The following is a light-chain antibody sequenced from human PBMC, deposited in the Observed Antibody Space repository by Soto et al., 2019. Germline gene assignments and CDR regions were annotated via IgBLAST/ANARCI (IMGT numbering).Light chain of an antibody. V-gene: IGKV4-1*01. CDR1: RNILYSSNNKNY. CDR3: QQYYSAPLT. CDR2: WAS. Sequence: DIVMTQSPDSLAVSLGERATINCKSSRNILYSSNNKNYLAWYQQKPGQPPKLLIYWASTRESGVPDRFSGSGSGTDFTLTISSLQAEDVAVYYCQQYYSAPLTFGGWTKVEIK. J-gene: IGKJ4*01.